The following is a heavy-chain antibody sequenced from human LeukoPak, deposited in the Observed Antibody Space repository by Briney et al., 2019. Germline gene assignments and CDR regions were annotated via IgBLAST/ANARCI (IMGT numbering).Heavy chain of an antibody. J-gene: IGHJ4*02. Sequence: SETLSLTCTVSGGSINSRGYYCGWIPQPPGKGLEWIVSIFYSGSTYYNPSLKSRVTISVDTSKNQFSLKVTSVTAADTALYYCARHHGYPRYFFDYWGQGTLVTVSS. D-gene: IGHD5-18*01. V-gene: IGHV4-39*01. CDR1: GGSINSRGYY. CDR3: ARHHGYPRYFFDY. CDR2: IFYSGST.